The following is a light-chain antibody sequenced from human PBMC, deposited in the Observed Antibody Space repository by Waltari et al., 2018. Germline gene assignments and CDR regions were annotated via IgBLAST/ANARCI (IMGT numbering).Light chain of an antibody. CDR2: GAS. Sequence: EIVMTQSQATLSLSPGERATLSCRASQGVSSSLAWYQQKPGQAPRLLIYGASSRATGIPDRFSGSGSGTEFTLTISSLEPEDVAVYYCQQNSNWPYSFGQGTKVEIK. CDR1: QGVSSS. CDR3: QQNSNWPYS. J-gene: IGKJ2*03. V-gene: IGKV3D-15*01.